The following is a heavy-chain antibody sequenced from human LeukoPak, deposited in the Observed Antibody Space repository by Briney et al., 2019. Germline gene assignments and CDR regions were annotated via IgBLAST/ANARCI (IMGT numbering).Heavy chain of an antibody. CDR1: GFLLFKYG. Sequence: GGSLRLSRAASGFLLFKYGMNWVRQAPGKGLEWVSVVTGNGAETKYADSVKGRFTVFRDNSKNMLYLQMDRLRADDTAVYYCAKRDGLYFCDYWRQGTPVSVPS. CDR2: VTGNGAET. V-gene: IGHV3-23*01. J-gene: IGHJ4*02. CDR3: AKRDGLYFCDY.